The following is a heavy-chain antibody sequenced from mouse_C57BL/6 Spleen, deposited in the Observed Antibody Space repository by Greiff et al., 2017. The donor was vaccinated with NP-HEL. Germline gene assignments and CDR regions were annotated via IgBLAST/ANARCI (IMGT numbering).Heavy chain of an antibody. V-gene: IGHV3-6*01. CDR1: GYSITSGYY. D-gene: IGHD2-1*01. CDR2: ISYDGSN. J-gene: IGHJ2*01. Sequence: EVKLVESGPGLVKPSQSLSLTCSVTGYSITSGYYWNWIRQFPGNKLEWMGYISYDGSNNYNPSLKNRISITRDTSKNQFFLKLNSVTTEDTATYYCARGGYGNYHFDYWGQGTTLTVSS. CDR3: ARGGYGNYHFDY.